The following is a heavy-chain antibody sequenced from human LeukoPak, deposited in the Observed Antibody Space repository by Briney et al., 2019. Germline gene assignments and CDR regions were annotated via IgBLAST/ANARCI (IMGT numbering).Heavy chain of an antibody. V-gene: IGHV1-46*01. Sequence: ASVKVSCKASGYTFTSYYMHWVRQAPGQGLEWMGIINPSGGSTSYAQKFQGRVTMTRDTSTSTAYMELRSLRSDDTAVYYCARESQGTFQHWGQGTLVTVSS. CDR3: ARESQGTFQH. J-gene: IGHJ1*01. CDR2: INPSGGST. CDR1: GYTFTSYY. D-gene: IGHD3-10*01.